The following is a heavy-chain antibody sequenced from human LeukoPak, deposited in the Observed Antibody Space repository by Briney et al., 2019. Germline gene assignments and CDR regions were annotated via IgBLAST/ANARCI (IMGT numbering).Heavy chain of an antibody. CDR3: ARGPDRYPKGKFDY. Sequence: GGSLRLSCAASGFTFSSYAMSWVRQAPGKGLEWLSYISSNSATVYYADSVKGRFTISRDNDKNSLYLQMNSLRAEDTAVYYCARGPDRYPKGKFDYWGQGTLVTVSS. D-gene: IGHD2-2*02. CDR1: GFTFSSYA. V-gene: IGHV3-48*01. CDR2: ISSNSATV. J-gene: IGHJ4*02.